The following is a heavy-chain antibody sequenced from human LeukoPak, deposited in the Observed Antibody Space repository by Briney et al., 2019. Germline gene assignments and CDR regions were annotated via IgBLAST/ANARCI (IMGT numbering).Heavy chain of an antibody. Sequence: PSETLSLTCTLSGDSISSSSYYWGWIRQPPGKGLEWIGTMSNSGRTYYNPSLRSRVTISVDTSKNQFSLQVSSVTAADTAVYYCARLLEVGAAGGWVQGTMVTVSS. CDR3: ARLLEVGAAGG. D-gene: IGHD1-26*01. CDR2: MSNSGRT. J-gene: IGHJ3*01. CDR1: GDSISSSSYY. V-gene: IGHV4-39*01.